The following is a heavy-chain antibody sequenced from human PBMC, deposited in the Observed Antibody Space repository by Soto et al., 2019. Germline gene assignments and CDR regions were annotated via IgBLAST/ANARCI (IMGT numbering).Heavy chain of an antibody. Sequence: SETLSLTCTVSGGSITSYYWSWIRQPPGKGLEWIGYIYHSGSTNYNPSLKSRVTISVDTSKNQFSLKMSSVTAADTAVFYCSIERGYCSGGSCFNYYYYGMDVWGQGTTVTVSS. J-gene: IGHJ6*02. CDR3: SIERGYCSGGSCFNYYYYGMDV. D-gene: IGHD2-15*01. CDR2: IYHSGST. CDR1: GGSITSYY. V-gene: IGHV4-59*01.